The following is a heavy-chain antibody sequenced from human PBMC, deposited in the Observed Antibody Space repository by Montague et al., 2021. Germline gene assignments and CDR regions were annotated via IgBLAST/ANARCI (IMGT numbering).Heavy chain of an antibody. CDR2: VYYRGNM. CDR3: ARDQHFSWGDIWFGP. Sequence: SETLSLTCTVSGGSISSHYWSWVWQPPGKGLEWIGCVYYRGNMAHNSSLTSRLTMLVDTAKNQVSLKLKSVTAADTAVYYCARDQHFSWGDIWFGPWGQGILVTVSS. V-gene: IGHV4-59*11. CDR1: GGSISSHY. D-gene: IGHD3-10*01. J-gene: IGHJ5*02.